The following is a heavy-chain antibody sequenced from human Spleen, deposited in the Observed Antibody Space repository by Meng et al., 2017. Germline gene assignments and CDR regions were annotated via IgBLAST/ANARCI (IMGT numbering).Heavy chain of an antibody. CDR3: ARESYAPSSFPT. V-gene: IGHV1-46*04. Sequence: QVQLVPSGAEVMQPGASVKVSCKASGHTFTYYHIPWVRQAPGQGLEWVGINNPRDGDTSYSPKLRGRVTLTRDTSTSTAYMELSSLSSGDTAVYYCARESYAPSSFPTWGQGTLFTVSS. CDR1: GHTFTYYH. J-gene: IGHJ5*02. CDR2: NNPRDGDT. D-gene: IGHD1-26*01.